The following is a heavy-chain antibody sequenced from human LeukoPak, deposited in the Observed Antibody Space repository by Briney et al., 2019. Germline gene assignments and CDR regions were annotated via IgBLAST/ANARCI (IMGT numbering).Heavy chain of an antibody. Sequence: PGGSLRLSCTASGFTLCDYWMHWLRQVPGEGPMWGSRINSRGTQIDYADSVRGRFSISRDNTKNTLYLQMNSLRAEDTYVYYCARGDRDVWGFPHWGQGKLVTVSS. D-gene: IGHD3-16*01. CDR3: ARGDRDVWGFPH. V-gene: IGHV3-74*01. CDR2: INSRGTQI. CDR1: GFTLCDYW. J-gene: IGHJ4*02.